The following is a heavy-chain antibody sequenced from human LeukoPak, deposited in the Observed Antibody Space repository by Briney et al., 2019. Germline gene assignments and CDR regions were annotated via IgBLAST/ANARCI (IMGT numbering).Heavy chain of an antibody. D-gene: IGHD3-10*01. CDR1: GGSFSGYY. V-gene: IGHV4-34*01. CDR2: INHSGST. CDR3: ARGWGHYYGSGSYYKIYYYYGMDV. Sequence: SETLSLTCAVYGGSFSGYYWSWIRQPPGKGLEWIWEINHSGSTNYNPSLKSRVTISVDTSKNQFSLKLSSVTAADTAVYYCARGWGHYYGSGSYYKIYYYYGMDVWGQETTVTVSS. J-gene: IGHJ6*02.